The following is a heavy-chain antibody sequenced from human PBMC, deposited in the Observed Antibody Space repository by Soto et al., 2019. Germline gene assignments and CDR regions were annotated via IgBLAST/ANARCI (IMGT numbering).Heavy chain of an antibody. CDR2: ISYDGSNK. D-gene: IGHD2-21*02. CDR3: AKDWDIVVVTAIRYGMDV. J-gene: IGHJ6*02. CDR1: GFTFSSYG. V-gene: IGHV3-30*18. Sequence: QVQLVESGGGVVQPGRSLRLSCPASGFTFSSYGMHWVRQAPGKGLEWVAVISYDGSNKYYADSVKGRFTISRDNSKNTLYLQMNSLRAEDTAVYYCAKDWDIVVVTAIRYGMDVWGQGTTVTVSS.